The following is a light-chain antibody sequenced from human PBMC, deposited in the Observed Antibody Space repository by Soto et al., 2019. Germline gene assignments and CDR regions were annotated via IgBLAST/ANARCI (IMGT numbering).Light chain of an antibody. J-gene: IGLJ1*01. Sequence: QAVVTQPPSVSGAPGQRVTISCTGSSSNIGAGYPVHWYQQLPGTAPKLLVAGNRPSGVPDRFSVSKSGASASLAITGFQTGDEADYYCGSWDSRLSAYVFGTGTQLTVL. CDR1: SSNIGAGYP. CDR2: G. V-gene: IGLV1-40*03. CDR3: GSWDSRLSAYV.